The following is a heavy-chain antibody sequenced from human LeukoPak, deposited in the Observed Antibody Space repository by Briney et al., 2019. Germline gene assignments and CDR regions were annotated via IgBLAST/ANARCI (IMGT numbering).Heavy chain of an antibody. Sequence: VKVSCKASGYTFTGYYMHWVRQAPGQGLEWMGWINPNSGGTNYAQKFQGRATMTRDTSISTAYMELSRLRSDDTAVYYCARDRGYSGYDSYFDYWGQGTLVTVSS. CDR1: GYTFTGYY. CDR3: ARDRGYSGYDSYFDY. V-gene: IGHV1-2*02. CDR2: INPNSGGT. J-gene: IGHJ4*02. D-gene: IGHD5-12*01.